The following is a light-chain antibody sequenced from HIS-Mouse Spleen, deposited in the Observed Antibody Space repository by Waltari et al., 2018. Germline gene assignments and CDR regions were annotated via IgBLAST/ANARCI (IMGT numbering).Light chain of an antibody. Sequence: EIVLTQSQATLSLSPGERATLSCRASQSVSSYLAWYQQTPGQAPRLLIYDASNRATGIPARFSGSGSGTDFTLTISSLEPEDFAVYYCQQRSNWPPGYTFGQGTKLEIK. CDR1: QSVSSY. J-gene: IGKJ2*01. CDR2: DAS. CDR3: QQRSNWPPGYT. V-gene: IGKV3-11*01.